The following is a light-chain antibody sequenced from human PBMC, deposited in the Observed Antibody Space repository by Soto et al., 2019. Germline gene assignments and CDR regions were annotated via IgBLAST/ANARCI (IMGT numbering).Light chain of an antibody. CDR2: GAS. CDR1: QSVSSSY. V-gene: IGKV3-20*01. J-gene: IGKJ1*01. CDR3: QQYGSSSPWT. Sequence: DIVLTQSPGTLSLSPGERVTLSCRASQSVSSSYLAWYQQKPGPAPSLLIYGASSRATGLPDRFCGSGSGTEFFLTISSLVPDDFSVYYCQQYGSSSPWTFGQGTKVEIK.